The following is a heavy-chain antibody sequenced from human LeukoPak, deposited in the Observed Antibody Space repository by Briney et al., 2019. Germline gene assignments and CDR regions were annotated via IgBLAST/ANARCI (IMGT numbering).Heavy chain of an antibody. D-gene: IGHD6-6*01. J-gene: IGHJ6*02. CDR1: GYSFTKYW. V-gene: IGHV5-51*01. Sequence: GESLKISCKGSGYSFTKYWIGWVRQMPGKGLEWMGIIYPGDSDTKYSPSFQGQVTMSADKSISTAYLQWSSLKASDTAMYYCARHNGDYSSSSHYYYGMDVWGQGTTVTVS. CDR3: ARHNGDYSSSSHYYYGMDV. CDR2: IYPGDSDT.